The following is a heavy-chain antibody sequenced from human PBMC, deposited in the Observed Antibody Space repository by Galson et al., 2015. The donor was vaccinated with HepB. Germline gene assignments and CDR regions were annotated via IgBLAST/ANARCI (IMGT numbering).Heavy chain of an antibody. CDR3: TTSKDDYGDSVRWDY. CDR1: EFTFSDAW. D-gene: IGHD4-17*01. J-gene: IGHJ4*02. CDR2: IKSKTDGGTI. V-gene: IGHV3-15*01. Sequence: SLRLSCAVSEFTFSDAWMTWVRQAPGKGLEWVGHIKSKTDGGTIRYGAPVQGRFAISRDDSKNTLYLQMNSLKTEDTAVYYCTTSKDDYGDSVRWDYWGQGTLVTVSS.